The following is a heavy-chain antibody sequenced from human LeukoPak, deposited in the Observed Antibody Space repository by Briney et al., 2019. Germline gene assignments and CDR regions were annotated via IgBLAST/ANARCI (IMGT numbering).Heavy chain of an antibody. CDR3: AKRDIVVVPAANIDY. CDR2: ISGSGGST. V-gene: IGHV3-23*01. CDR1: GFTFSSYA. J-gene: IGHJ4*02. D-gene: IGHD2-2*01. Sequence: GGSLRLSCAASGFTFSSYAMSWVRQAPGKGLEWVSAISGSGGSTYYADSVKGRFTISRDNSKNTLYLQMNSLRAEDTAVYYCAKRDIVVVPAANIDYWGQGTLVTVAS.